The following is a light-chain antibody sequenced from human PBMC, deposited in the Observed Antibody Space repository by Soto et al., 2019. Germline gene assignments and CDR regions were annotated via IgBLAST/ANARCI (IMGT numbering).Light chain of an antibody. V-gene: IGLV7-46*01. Sequence: QAVVTQEPSLTVSPGGTVTLTCGSSTGAVTSGHYPYWFQQKPGQAPKTLIYDTSNKHSWTPARFSGSFLGGKAALTLSGAQPEDEAEYYCLLSYSGARPVVFGGGTKVTVL. CDR2: DTS. CDR3: LLSYSGARPVV. CDR1: TGAVTSGHY. J-gene: IGLJ2*01.